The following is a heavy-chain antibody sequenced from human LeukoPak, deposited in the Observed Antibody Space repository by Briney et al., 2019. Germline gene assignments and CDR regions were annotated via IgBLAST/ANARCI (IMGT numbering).Heavy chain of an antibody. CDR2: ISTSSRYI. Sequence: PGGSLRLSCAASGFTLSTFDMNWVRQAPGKGLEWVSSISTSSRYIYYRDSVKGRFTISRDDAKNSLYLQMNSLTVEDTAVYYCARADCSGSTCYLRHSWFDPWGQGTLVTVS. D-gene: IGHD2-2*01. J-gene: IGHJ5*02. V-gene: IGHV3-21*06. CDR1: GFTLSTFD. CDR3: ARADCSGSTCYLRHSWFDP.